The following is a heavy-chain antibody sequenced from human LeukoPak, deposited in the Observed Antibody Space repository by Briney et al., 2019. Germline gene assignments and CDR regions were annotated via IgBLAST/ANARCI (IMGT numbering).Heavy chain of an antibody. J-gene: IGHJ4*02. CDR1: GFTFSDYY. CDR2: ISGSGSTK. Sequence: GGSLRLSCAASGFTFSDYYMSWIRQAPGKGLEWVSHISGSGSTKIYADSVKGRFTISRDNAENSLYLQVNSLRAEDTAVYYCARVGSIAAAGTPDYWGQGTLVTVSS. D-gene: IGHD6-13*01. V-gene: IGHV3-11*01. CDR3: ARVGSIAAAGTPDY.